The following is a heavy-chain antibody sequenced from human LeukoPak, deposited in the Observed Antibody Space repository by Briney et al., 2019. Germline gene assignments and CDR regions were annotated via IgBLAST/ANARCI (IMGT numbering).Heavy chain of an antibody. CDR3: AREIFRKGYDYVWGSYRPNWFDP. D-gene: IGHD3-16*02. CDR2: IYYSGST. J-gene: IGHJ5*02. V-gene: IGHV4-59*01. Sequence: KTSETLSLTCTVSGGSISSYYWSWIRQPPGKGLEWIGYIYYSGSTNYNPSLKSRVTISVDTSKNQFSLKLSSVTAADTAVYYCAREIFRKGYDYVWGSYRPNWFDPWGQGTLVTVSS. CDR1: GGSISSYY.